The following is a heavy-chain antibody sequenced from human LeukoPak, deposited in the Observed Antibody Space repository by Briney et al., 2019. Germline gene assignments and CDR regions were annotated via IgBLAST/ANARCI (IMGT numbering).Heavy chain of an antibody. CDR2: TYYRSNAYN. CDR1: GGSISSNSAA. V-gene: IGHV6-1*01. Sequence: SQTLSLTCALSGGSISSNSAAWHSTRQSPSRGLEWQGRTYYRSNAYNDYAAAVKSRMTINPDTSKNQFSLQLRSVSPEDTAVYYCARDESSGSFDYWGQGTLVTVSS. D-gene: IGHD6-19*01. J-gene: IGHJ4*02. CDR3: ARDESSGSFDY.